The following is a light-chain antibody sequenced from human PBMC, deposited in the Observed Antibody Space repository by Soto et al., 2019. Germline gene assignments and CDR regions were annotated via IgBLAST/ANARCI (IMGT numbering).Light chain of an antibody. CDR1: QSVSSNY. CDR2: GAS. Sequence: ETVLTQSPGTLSLSPGERATLSCRASQSVSSNYLAWYQQKFGQSPRLLIYGASTRATGTPDRFSGSGSGTDFTLTISRLEPEDFAVYYCQQYDGSSRTFGQGTKVEIK. V-gene: IGKV3-20*01. CDR3: QQYDGSSRT. J-gene: IGKJ1*01.